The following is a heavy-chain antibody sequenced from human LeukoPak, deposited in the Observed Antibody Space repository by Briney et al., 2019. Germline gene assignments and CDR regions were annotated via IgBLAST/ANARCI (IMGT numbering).Heavy chain of an antibody. CDR1: GYTFINFA. D-gene: IGHD6-13*01. J-gene: IGHJ4*02. CDR3: ARGPRAAADDY. Sequence: GAPVKVSCKASGYTFINFAINWGRQAPGQRPQWMGWINAGNGNTKYSQKFQGRVTITRDTSASTAYMELSGLTSEDTAVYYCARGPRAAADDYWGQGTLVTVSS. CDR2: INAGNGNT. V-gene: IGHV1-3*01.